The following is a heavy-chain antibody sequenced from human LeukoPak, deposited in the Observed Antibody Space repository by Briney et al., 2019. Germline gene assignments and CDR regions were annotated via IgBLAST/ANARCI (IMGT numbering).Heavy chain of an antibody. D-gene: IGHD4-17*01. Sequence: SETLSLTCIVSGGSISNYYWSWVRQPPGKGLEWIGYVYSSGSTNYNPSLKSRVTISVDTSKNQFSLRLSSVTAADTAVYYCARRGDYGGGFDIWGQGTMVTVSS. J-gene: IGHJ3*02. CDR3: ARRGDYGGGFDI. CDR2: VYSSGST. V-gene: IGHV4-59*01. CDR1: GGSISNYY.